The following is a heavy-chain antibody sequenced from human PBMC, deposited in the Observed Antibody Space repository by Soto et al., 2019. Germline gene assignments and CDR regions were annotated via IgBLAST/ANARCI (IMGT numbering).Heavy chain of an antibody. CDR2: INPNSGGT. Sequence: QVQLVQSGAEVKKPGASVKVSCKASGYTFTGYYMHWVRQAPGQGLEWMGWINPNSGGTKYAQKFQGRVTMTRDTSISTAYMELRRLRSDDTAVYYCAREIVGATMGVDYWGQGTLVTVSS. J-gene: IGHJ4*02. CDR3: AREIVGATMGVDY. D-gene: IGHD1-26*01. V-gene: IGHV1-2*02. CDR1: GYTFTGYY.